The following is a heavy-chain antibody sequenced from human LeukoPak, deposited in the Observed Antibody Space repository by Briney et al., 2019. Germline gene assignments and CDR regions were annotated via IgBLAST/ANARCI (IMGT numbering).Heavy chain of an antibody. D-gene: IGHD3-3*01. V-gene: IGHV4-59*01. J-gene: IGHJ4*02. CDR2: IYYSGST. CDR3: ARWVFGVVTIGDYFALDY. Sequence: PSETLSLTCTVSGGSICSYYWGWMRQPPGKGLEWIGYIYYSGSTNYNPSLKSRVTISVDTSKNQFSLKLSSVTGADTAVYYCARWVFGVVTIGDYFALDYWGQGTLVTVSS. CDR1: GGSICSYY.